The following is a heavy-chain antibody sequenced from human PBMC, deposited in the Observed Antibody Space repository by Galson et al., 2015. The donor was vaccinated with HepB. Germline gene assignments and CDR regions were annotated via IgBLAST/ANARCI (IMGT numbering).Heavy chain of an antibody. CDR2: ISVSGGST. CDR1: GFTFSTYG. V-gene: IGHV3-23*01. J-gene: IGHJ4*02. CDR3: AKDTTRIDSPTAY. D-gene: IGHD1-1*01. Sequence: SLRLSCAASGFTFSTYGMSWVRQAPGKGLEWVAGISVSGGSTYYADSVKGRFTISRDNSDNTLYLQMNSLRADDTAMYYCAKDTTRIDSPTAYWGQGTLVTVSS.